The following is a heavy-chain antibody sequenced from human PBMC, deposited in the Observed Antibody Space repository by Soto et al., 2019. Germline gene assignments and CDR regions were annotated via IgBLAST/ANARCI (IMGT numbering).Heavy chain of an antibody. CDR3: ARAVRTVYNWNYGGFYYYYYMDV. CDR2: MNPNSGNT. D-gene: IGHD1-7*01. Sequence: GASVKVSCKASGYTFTSYDINWVRQATGQGLEWMGWMNPNSGNTGYAQKFQGRVTMTRNTSISTAYMELSSLRSEDTAVYYCARAVRTVYNWNYGGFYYYYYMDVWGKGTTVTVSS. V-gene: IGHV1-8*01. CDR1: GYTFTSYD. J-gene: IGHJ6*03.